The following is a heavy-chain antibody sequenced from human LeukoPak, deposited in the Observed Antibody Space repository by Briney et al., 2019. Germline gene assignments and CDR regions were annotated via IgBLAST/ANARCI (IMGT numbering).Heavy chain of an antibody. CDR2: IIPILGIA. V-gene: IGHV1-69*04. CDR3: ARSLSGRRNYYDSSGYSLDY. J-gene: IGHJ4*02. CDR1: GGTFSSYA. Sequence: SVKVSCKASGGTFSSYAISWVRQAPGQGLEWMGRIIPILGIANYAQKFQGRVTITADKSTSTAYMELSSLRSEDTAVYYCARSLSGRRNYYDSSGYSLDYWGQGTLVTVSS. D-gene: IGHD3-22*01.